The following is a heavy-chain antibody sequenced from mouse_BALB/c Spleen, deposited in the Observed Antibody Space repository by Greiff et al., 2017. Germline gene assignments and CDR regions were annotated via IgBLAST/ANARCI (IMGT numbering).Heavy chain of an antibody. D-gene: IGHD1-1*01. J-gene: IGHJ4*01. CDR1: GYTFTSYW. CDR2: INPSNGRT. V-gene: IGHV1S81*02. CDR3: ARHPPYYYGSSYAMDY. Sequence: QVQLKQPGAELVKPGASVKLSCKASGYTFTSYWMHWVKQRPGQGLEWIGEINPSNGRTNYNEKFKSKATLTVDKSSSTAYMQLSSLTSEDSAVYYCARHPPYYYGSSYAMDYWGQGTSVTVSS.